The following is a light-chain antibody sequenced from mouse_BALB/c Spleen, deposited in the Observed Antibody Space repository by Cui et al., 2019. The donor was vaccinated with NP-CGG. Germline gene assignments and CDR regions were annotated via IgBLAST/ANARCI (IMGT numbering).Light chain of an antibody. J-gene: IGLJ1*01. V-gene: IGLV1*01. CDR1: TGAVTTSNY. CDR2: GTN. CDR3: ALWYSNHWV. Sequence: QPVVTQESASTTSPGETVTLTCRSSTGAVTTSNYANWVQEKPDHLFTGLIGGTNNRVPGVPARFSGSLIGDKAALTITGAQTEDEAIYFCALWYSNHWVFGGGTKLTVL.